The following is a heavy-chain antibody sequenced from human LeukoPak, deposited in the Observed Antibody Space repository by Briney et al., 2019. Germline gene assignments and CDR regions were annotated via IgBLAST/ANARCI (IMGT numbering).Heavy chain of an antibody. J-gene: IGHJ4*02. CDR1: GGSFSGYY. D-gene: IGHD5-12*01. Sequence: PSETLSLTCAVYGGSFSGYYWNWIRQPPGKGLEWIGEINHSGRTNYNPSLKSRVTISVDTSKNQFSLKLSSVTAADTAVYYCARGTGIAATIDTPPFDYWGQGTLVTVSS. V-gene: IGHV4-34*01. CDR3: ARGTGIAATIDTPPFDY. CDR2: INHSGRT.